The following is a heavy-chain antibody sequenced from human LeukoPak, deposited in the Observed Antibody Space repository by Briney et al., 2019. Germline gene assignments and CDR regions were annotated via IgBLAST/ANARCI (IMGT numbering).Heavy chain of an antibody. CDR1: GLTFSSYG. V-gene: IGHV3-30*02. J-gene: IGHJ3*02. Sequence: PGGSLRLSCAASGLTFSSYGMHWVRQAPGKGLEGVAFIRYDGSNKYYADSVKGRFTISRDNSKNTLYLQMNSLRAEDTAVYYCAKEPAAYDFWSGYSQAFDIWGQGTMVTVSS. D-gene: IGHD3-3*01. CDR3: AKEPAAYDFWSGYSQAFDI. CDR2: IRYDGSNK.